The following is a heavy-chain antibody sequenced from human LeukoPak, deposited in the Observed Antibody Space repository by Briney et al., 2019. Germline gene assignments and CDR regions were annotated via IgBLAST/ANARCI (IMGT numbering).Heavy chain of an antibody. CDR3: ARVGTAADKYNGFAP. J-gene: IGHJ5*02. V-gene: IGHV3-48*04. Sequence: PGGSLRLSCAASGFTFSSYSMNWVRQAPGKGLEWVSYISSSSSTIYYAGSVKGRFTISRDNAKNSLYLQMNSLRAEDTAVYYFARVGTAADKYNGFAPGGQGTLVTASP. CDR2: ISSSSSTI. D-gene: IGHD6-13*01. CDR1: GFTFSSYS.